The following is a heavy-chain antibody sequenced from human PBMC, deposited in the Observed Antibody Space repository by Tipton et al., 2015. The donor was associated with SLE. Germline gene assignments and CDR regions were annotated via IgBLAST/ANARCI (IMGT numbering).Heavy chain of an antibody. CDR1: GYSISIGYY. CDR3: TRDPYYYDSSGSPYSY. CDR2: IYHSGST. Sequence: TLSLTCAVSGYSISIGYYWGWFRQPPRKGLEWIGSIYHSGSTYYNPSLKSRVTISVDTSKNQFSLKLNSVTAADTAVYYCTRDPYYYDSSGSPYSYWGQGTLVTVSS. J-gene: IGHJ4*02. D-gene: IGHD3-22*01. V-gene: IGHV4-38-2*02.